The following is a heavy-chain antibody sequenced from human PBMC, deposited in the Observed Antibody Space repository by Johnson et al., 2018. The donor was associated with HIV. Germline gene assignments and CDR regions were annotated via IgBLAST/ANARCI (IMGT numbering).Heavy chain of an antibody. J-gene: IGHJ3*02. Sequence: VQLVESGGGLVQPGGSLRLSCAASGFTFSAYWMTWVRQAPGKGLEWVAKIKQDGREKYYVDSVKGRFTISRDNSKNTLYLQRNSLRAEDTAVYYCAREEVVVAATQDDAFDIWGQGTMVTVSS. D-gene: IGHD2-15*01. CDR2: IKQDGREK. V-gene: IGHV3-7*01. CDR3: AREEVVVAATQDDAFDI. CDR1: GFTFSAYW.